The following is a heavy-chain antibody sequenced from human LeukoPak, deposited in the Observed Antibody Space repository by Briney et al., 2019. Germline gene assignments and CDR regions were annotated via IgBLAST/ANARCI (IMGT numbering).Heavy chain of an antibody. CDR3: ARQGYCGGDCYRGFDY. J-gene: IGHJ4*02. CDR2: IYPGDSDT. Sequence: GESLKISCKGSGYSFTSYWIGWVRQMPGKGLEWMGIIYPGDSDTRYSPSFQGQVTISADKSISTAYLQWSSLKASDTAMYYCARQGYCGGDCYRGFDYWGQGTLVTASS. CDR1: GYSFTSYW. V-gene: IGHV5-51*01. D-gene: IGHD2-21*02.